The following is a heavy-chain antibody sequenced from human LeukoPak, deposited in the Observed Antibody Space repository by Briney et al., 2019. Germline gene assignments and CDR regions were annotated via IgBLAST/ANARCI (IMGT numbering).Heavy chain of an antibody. Sequence: GGSLRLSXAASGFTFDDYAMHWVRQAPGKGLEWVSLINWDGSSTYYADSVKGRFTISRDNSKNSLYLQMNSLRAEDTALYYCAKTGSSWAHFDYWGQGTLVTVSS. V-gene: IGHV3-43D*04. CDR3: AKTGSSWAHFDY. CDR1: GFTFDDYA. J-gene: IGHJ4*02. CDR2: INWDGSST. D-gene: IGHD6-13*01.